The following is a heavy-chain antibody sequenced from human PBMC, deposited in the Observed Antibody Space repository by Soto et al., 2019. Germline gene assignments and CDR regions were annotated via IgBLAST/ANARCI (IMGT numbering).Heavy chain of an antibody. V-gene: IGHV3-53*01. J-gene: IGHJ6*02. CDR2: IYSGDTT. Sequence: EVQLVESGGGLIQPGGSLRLSCAASGFTVSSNYMSWVRQAPGKGLEWVSVIYSGDTTYYAVSVKGRFTISRDHSKNTLYLQMTSLRAEDTAVYYCARDLRTLYGMDVWGQGTTVTVSS. CDR3: ARDLRTLYGMDV. CDR1: GFTVSSNY.